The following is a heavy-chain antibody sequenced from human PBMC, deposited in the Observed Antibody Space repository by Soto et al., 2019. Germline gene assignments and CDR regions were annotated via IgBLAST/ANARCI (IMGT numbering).Heavy chain of an antibody. CDR1: GFTFSSYA. CDR3: ARASYDSWSGYIPISGYYYGMDV. V-gene: IGHV3-30-3*01. J-gene: IGHJ6*02. Sequence: GGSLRLSCAASGFTFSSYAMHWVRQAPGRGLEWVAVISYDGSNKYFADSVKGRFTISRDNSKNTLYLQMNSLRAEDTAVYYCARASYDSWSGYIPISGYYYGMDVWGQGTTVTVSS. CDR2: ISYDGSNK. D-gene: IGHD3-3*01.